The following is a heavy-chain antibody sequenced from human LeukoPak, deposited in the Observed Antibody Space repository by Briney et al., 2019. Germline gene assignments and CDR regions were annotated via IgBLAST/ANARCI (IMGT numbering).Heavy chain of an antibody. CDR2: INPNSGDT. J-gene: IGHJ3*02. CDR1: GYTFTGYY. D-gene: IGHD6-13*01. V-gene: IGHV1-2*02. CDR3: ARDQSSSWYSDAFDI. Sequence: GASVKVSCKASGYTFTGYYMHWVRQTPGQGLEWMGWINPNSGDTNSAQKFQGRVTMARDTSIRTAYMELSRLTSDDTAVYYCARDQSSSWYSDAFDIWGQGTMVTVSS.